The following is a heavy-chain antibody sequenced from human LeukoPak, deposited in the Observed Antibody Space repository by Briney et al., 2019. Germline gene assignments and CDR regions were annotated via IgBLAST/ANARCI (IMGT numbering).Heavy chain of an antibody. D-gene: IGHD6-13*01. Sequence: SETLSLTCTVSGGSTSSSSYYWGWIRQPPGKGLEWIGSIYYSGSTYYNPSLKSRVTISVDTSKNQFSLKLSSVTAADTAVYYCARVAAAENFDPWGQGTLVTVSS. CDR3: ARVAAAENFDP. V-gene: IGHV4-39*07. CDR2: IYYSGST. J-gene: IGHJ5*02. CDR1: GGSTSSSSYY.